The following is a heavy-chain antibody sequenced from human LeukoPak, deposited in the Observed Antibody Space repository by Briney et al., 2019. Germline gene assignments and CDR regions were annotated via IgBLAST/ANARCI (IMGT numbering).Heavy chain of an antibody. Sequence: PGGSLRLSCAASGFTFSSYWMSWVRQAPGKGLEWVANIKQDGSEKYYVGSVKGRFTISRDNAKNSLYLQMNSLRAEDTAVYYCARDLQSVAATSGRRIMSTDDAFDIWGQGTMVTVSS. D-gene: IGHD2-15*01. CDR1: GFTFSSYW. V-gene: IGHV3-7*05. CDR2: IKQDGSEK. CDR3: ARDLQSVAATSGRRIMSTDDAFDI. J-gene: IGHJ3*02.